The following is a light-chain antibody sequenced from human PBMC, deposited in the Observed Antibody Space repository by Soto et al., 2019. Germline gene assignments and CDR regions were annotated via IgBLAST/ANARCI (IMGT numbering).Light chain of an antibody. V-gene: IGKV3-20*01. CDR1: QSVSSSY. Sequence: EIVLTQSPGTLSLSPGERATLSCRASQSVSSSYLAWYQQKPGQAPRLLIYSASSRATGIPDRFSCSGSGTDFTLTISRLEPEDFAVYYCQQYGTSPYTFGQGTKLDIK. CDR3: QQYGTSPYT. CDR2: SAS. J-gene: IGKJ2*01.